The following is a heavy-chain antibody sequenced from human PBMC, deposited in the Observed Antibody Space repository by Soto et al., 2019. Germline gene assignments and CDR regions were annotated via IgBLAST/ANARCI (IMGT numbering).Heavy chain of an antibody. Sequence: SXKVVFRASGYTXTNYALQWVRQSSGQRLEWMGWINDGDRNTKYSRNFQGRVTITRDTSASTAYMELSSLRSEDTAVYYCVRDGAVAGNINFDFWGQGTLVTVSS. V-gene: IGHV1-3*01. CDR2: INDGDRNT. CDR1: GYTXTNYA. J-gene: IGHJ4*02. CDR3: VRDGAVAGNINFDF. D-gene: IGHD6-19*01.